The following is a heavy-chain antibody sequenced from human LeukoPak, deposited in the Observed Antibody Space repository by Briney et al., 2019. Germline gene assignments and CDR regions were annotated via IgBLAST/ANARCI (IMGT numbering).Heavy chain of an antibody. D-gene: IGHD3-22*01. J-gene: IGHJ4*02. CDR3: AKRGVVIRVILVGFHKEASYFDA. Sequence: QSGGSLRLSCAVSGITLSNYVMSWVRQAPGKGLEWVAGISGSAGGTNYADSVKGRFTISRDNSKNTLYLQMNNLIADDTVLYFCAKRGVVIRVILVGFHKEASYFDAWGQGALVTVSP. CDR2: ISGSAGGT. CDR1: GITLSNYV. V-gene: IGHV3-23*01.